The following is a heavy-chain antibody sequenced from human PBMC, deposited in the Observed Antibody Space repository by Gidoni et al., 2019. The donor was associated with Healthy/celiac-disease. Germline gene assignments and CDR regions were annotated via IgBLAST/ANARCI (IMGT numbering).Heavy chain of an antibody. J-gene: IGHJ6*02. V-gene: IGHV3-33*01. D-gene: IGHD3-10*01. CDR2: IWYDGSNK. Sequence: EWVAVIWYDGSNKYYADSVKGRFTISRDNSKNTLYLQMNSLRAEDTAVYYCARDGYYGSGSYYTPDYYGMDVWGQGTTVTVSS. CDR3: ARDGYYGSGSYYTPDYYGMDV.